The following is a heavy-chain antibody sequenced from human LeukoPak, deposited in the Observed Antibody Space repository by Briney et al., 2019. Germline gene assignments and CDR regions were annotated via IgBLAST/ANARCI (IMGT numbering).Heavy chain of an antibody. CDR2: IKDDGSGK. Sequence: GGSLRLSCAASGFTLSRYSMNWVRQAPGKGLEWVANIKDDGSGKYYVDSLKGRFTISRDNAKNSLYLQMNSLRAEDTAVYYCARVGYSSSWSPSDYWGQGALVTVSS. CDR3: ARVGYSSSWSPSDY. V-gene: IGHV3-7*01. J-gene: IGHJ4*02. CDR1: GFTLSRYS. D-gene: IGHD6-13*01.